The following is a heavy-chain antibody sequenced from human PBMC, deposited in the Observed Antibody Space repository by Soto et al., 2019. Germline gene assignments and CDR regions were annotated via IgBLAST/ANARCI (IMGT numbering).Heavy chain of an antibody. Sequence: KPSETLSLTCTVSGGSISSGGYYWSWIRQHPGKGLEWIGCIYYSGSTYYNPSLKSRVTISVDTSKNQFSLKLSSVTAADTAVYYCARVLNWEIFDYWGQGTLVTVSS. V-gene: IGHV4-31*03. CDR2: IYYSGST. D-gene: IGHD1-1*01. J-gene: IGHJ4*02. CDR3: ARVLNWEIFDY. CDR1: GGSISSGGYY.